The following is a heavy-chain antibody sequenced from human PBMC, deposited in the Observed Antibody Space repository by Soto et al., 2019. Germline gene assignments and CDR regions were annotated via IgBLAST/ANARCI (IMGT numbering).Heavy chain of an antibody. CDR2: INHSGST. Sequence: SETLSLTCAVYGGSFSGYYWSWIRQPPGKGLEWIGEINHSGSTNYNPSLKSRVTISVDTSKNQFSLKLSSVTAADTAVYYCARGSGRKGTDYWGQGTLVTVSS. CDR3: ARGSGRKGTDY. V-gene: IGHV4-34*01. CDR1: GGSFSGYY. J-gene: IGHJ4*02. D-gene: IGHD6-19*01.